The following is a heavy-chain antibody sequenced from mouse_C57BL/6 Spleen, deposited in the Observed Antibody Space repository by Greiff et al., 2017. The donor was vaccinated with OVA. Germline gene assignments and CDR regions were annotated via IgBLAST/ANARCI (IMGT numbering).Heavy chain of an antibody. V-gene: IGHV1-39*01. CDR1: GYSFTDYN. CDR2: INPNYGTT. Sequence: VQLKESGPELVKPGASVKISCKASGYSFTDYNMNWVKQSNGKSLEWIGVINPNYGTTSSNQKFKGKATLTVDQSSSTAYMQLNSLSSEYSAVYYCARWGYDYDVRYAMDYWGQGPSVTVSS. D-gene: IGHD2-4*01. CDR3: ARWGYDYDVRYAMDY. J-gene: IGHJ4*01.